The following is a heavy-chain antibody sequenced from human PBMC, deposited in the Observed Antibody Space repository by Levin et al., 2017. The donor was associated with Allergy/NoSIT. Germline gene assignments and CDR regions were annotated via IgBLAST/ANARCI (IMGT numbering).Heavy chain of an antibody. V-gene: IGHV3-11*01. CDR2: ISTTDSTI. CDR3: ARREGRIAMVQGLRNYYYYMDV. D-gene: IGHD3-10*01. J-gene: IGHJ6*03. CDR1: GFTFSAYY. Sequence: GGSLRLSCAASGFTFSAYYMSWIRQAPGKGLEWVSYISTTDSTIFYADSVKGRFTISRDNAKNSLYLQLNSLRAEDTAVYYCARREGRIAMVQGLRNYYYYMDVWGKGTTVTVSS.